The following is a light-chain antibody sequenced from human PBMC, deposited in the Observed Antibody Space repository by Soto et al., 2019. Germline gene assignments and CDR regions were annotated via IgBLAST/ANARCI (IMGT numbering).Light chain of an antibody. J-gene: IGLJ2*01. CDR1: SSDVGGYNF. Sequence: QSALTQPASVSGSPGQSITFSCTGTSSDVGGYNFVSWYQQHPGEAPKLMIYEVSNRPSGVSNRFSGSKSGNTASLTISGLQAEDEADYYCSSYTSSSTLVFGGGTKVTVL. V-gene: IGLV2-14*01. CDR3: SSYTSSSTLV. CDR2: EVS.